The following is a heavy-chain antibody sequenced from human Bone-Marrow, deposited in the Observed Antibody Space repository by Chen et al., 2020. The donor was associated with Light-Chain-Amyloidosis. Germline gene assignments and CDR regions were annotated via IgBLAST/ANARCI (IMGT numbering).Heavy chain of an antibody. Sequence: QLQLQESVSGLVKPSETLSLTCTVSCCSISSSSYYWGWIRQPPGKGLEWIGSIYYSGSTYSNPYLKSRVTISVDTSKNQFSLKLSSLTAADTAVYYCARAGDGSYYYMDVWGKGTTVTVSS. CDR2: IYYSGST. J-gene: IGHJ6*03. CDR1: CCSISSSSYY. CDR3: ARAGDGSYYYMDV. V-gene: IGHV4-39*01. D-gene: IGHD7-27*01.